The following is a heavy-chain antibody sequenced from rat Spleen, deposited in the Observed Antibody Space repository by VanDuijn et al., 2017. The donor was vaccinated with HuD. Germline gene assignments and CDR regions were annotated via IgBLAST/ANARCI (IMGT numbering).Heavy chain of an antibody. CDR1: GFTFSNYG. D-gene: IGHD4-3*01. V-gene: IGHV5-19*01. CDR2: ISPSGGTT. CDR3: ARQDTSGYSNWFAY. Sequence: EVQLVESGGGLVQPGSPLKLSCGASGFTFSNYGMHWIRQATTKGLEWVGSISPSGGTTYYRDSVKGRLTFSRDNAKSLLYLQVDSLRSEDTATYYCARQDTSGYSNWFAYWGQGTLVTVSS. J-gene: IGHJ3*01.